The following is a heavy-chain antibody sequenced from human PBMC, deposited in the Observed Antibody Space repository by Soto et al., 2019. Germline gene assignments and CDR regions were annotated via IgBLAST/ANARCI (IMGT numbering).Heavy chain of an antibody. D-gene: IGHD4-17*01. CDR3: ARTTTVTTHFDY. V-gene: IGHV4-61*08. J-gene: IGHJ4*02. CDR1: GGSISSGDYY. CDR2: IYYSGST. Sequence: SETLSLTCTVSGGSISSGDYYWSWIRQPPGKGLEWIGYIYYSGSTNYNPSLKSRVTISVDTSKNQFSLKLSSVTAADTAVYYCARTTTVTTHFDYWGQGTLVTVSS.